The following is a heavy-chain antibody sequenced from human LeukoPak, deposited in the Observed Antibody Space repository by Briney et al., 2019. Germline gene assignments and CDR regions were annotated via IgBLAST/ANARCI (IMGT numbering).Heavy chain of an antibody. CDR1: GYTFTGYY. J-gene: IGHJ4*02. Sequence: GASVKVSCKASGYTFTGYYMHWVRQAPGQGLEWMGWINPNSGGTNYAQKFQGRVTMTRDTSISTAYMELSRLRSDDTAVYYCARGGVVAAHSHDYWRQGTLVTVSS. CDR3: ARGGVVAAHSHDY. D-gene: IGHD2-15*01. V-gene: IGHV1-2*02. CDR2: INPNSGGT.